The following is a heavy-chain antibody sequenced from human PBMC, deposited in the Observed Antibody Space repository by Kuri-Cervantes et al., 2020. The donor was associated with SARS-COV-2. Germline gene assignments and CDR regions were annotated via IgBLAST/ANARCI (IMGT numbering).Heavy chain of an antibody. V-gene: IGHV3-74*01. CDR2: INSDGSST. J-gene: IGHJ2*01. CDR1: GFTFSSYW. Sequence: GESLKISCAASGFTFSSYWMHWVRQAPGKGLVWVSRINSDGSSTSYADSVKGRFTISRDNAKNTLYLQMNSLRAEDTAVYYCAREFVQGDFDLWGRGTLVTVSS. CDR3: AREFVQGDFDL. D-gene: IGHD3-16*01.